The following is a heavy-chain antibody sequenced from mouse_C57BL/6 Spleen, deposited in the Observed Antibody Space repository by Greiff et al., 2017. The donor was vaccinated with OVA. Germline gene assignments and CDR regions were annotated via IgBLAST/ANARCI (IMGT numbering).Heavy chain of an antibody. V-gene: IGHV1-39*01. CDR1: GYSFTDYN. CDR3: ARVYYYGSSPYWYFDV. J-gene: IGHJ1*03. CDR2: INPNYGTT. Sequence: VQLQQSGPELVKPGASVKISCKASGYSFTDYNMNWVKQSNGKSLEWIGVINPNYGTTSYNQKFKGKATLTVDQSSSTAYMQLNSLTSEDSAVYYCARVYYYGSSPYWYFDVWGTGTSVTVSS. D-gene: IGHD1-1*01.